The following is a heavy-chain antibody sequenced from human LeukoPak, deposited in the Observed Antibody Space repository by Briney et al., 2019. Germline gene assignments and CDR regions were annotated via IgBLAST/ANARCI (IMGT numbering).Heavy chain of an antibody. V-gene: IGHV3-30*04. CDR3: AKVLSYDSSGYYY. J-gene: IGHJ4*02. CDR2: ISYDGSNK. Sequence: GGSLRLSCAASGFTFSSYAMHWARQAPGKGLEWVAVISYDGSNKYYADSVKGRFTISRDNSKNTLYLQMNSLRAEDTAVYYCAKVLSYDSSGYYYWGQGTLVTVSS. CDR1: GFTFSSYA. D-gene: IGHD3-22*01.